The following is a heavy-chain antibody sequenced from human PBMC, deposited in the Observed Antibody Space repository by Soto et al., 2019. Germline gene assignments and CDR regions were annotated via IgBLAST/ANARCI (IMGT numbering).Heavy chain of an antibody. CDR1: GFTFTNYA. CDR2: IWFDGSEQ. D-gene: IGHD6-13*01. J-gene: IGHJ4*02. V-gene: IGHV3-33*06. CDR3: AKDDAAIAATGTGFDY. Sequence: QVQLVESGGGVVQPGRSLRLSCAASGFTFTNYAMHWVRQAPGKGLEWVAVIWFDGSEQNYADSVKGRFAISRDNFKNTLYLQMNSLRPEDTAVYYCAKDDAAIAATGTGFDYWGQGTLVSVSA.